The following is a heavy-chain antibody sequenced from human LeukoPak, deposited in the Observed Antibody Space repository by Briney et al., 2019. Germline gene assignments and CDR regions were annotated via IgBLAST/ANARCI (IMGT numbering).Heavy chain of an antibody. D-gene: IGHD3-22*01. V-gene: IGHV4-39*01. Sequence: SETLSLTCTVSGDSISSSSYYWGWLRQPPGKGLEWIGSIYYSGSTYYNPSLKSRVTISVDTSKNQFSLKLSSVTAADTAVYYCARQSFDYYDSSGYSDYWGQGTLVTVSS. J-gene: IGHJ4*02. CDR2: IYYSGST. CDR1: GDSISSSSYY. CDR3: ARQSFDYYDSSGYSDY.